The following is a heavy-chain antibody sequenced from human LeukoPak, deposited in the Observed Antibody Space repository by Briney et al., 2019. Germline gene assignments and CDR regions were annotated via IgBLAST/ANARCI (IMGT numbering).Heavy chain of an antibody. V-gene: IGHV3-11*01. Sequence: GGSLRLSCAACGFTFSDYYMSWIRQAPGKGLEWVSYISSSGSTIYYADSVKGRFTISRDNAKNSLYLQMNSLRAEDTAVYYCARDGSEYQLLAGSNWFDPWGQGTLVTVSS. D-gene: IGHD2-2*01. J-gene: IGHJ5*02. CDR3: ARDGSEYQLLAGSNWFDP. CDR1: GFTFSDYY. CDR2: ISSSGSTI.